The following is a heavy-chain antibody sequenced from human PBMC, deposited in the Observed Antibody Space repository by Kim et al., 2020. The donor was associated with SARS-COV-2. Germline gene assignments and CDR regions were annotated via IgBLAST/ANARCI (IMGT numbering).Heavy chain of an antibody. J-gene: IGHJ4*02. D-gene: IGHD3-22*01. CDR3: ATEMYYYDSSGYDY. Sequence: AAPVKGRFTISRDDSKNTLYLQMNSLKTEDTAVYYCATEMYYYDSSGYDYWGQGTLVTVSS. V-gene: IGHV3-15*01.